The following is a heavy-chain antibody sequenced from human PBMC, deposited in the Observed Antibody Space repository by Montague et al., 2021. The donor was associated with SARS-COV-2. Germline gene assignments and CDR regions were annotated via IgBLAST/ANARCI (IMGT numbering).Heavy chain of an antibody. V-gene: IGHV4-59*08. CDR3: ARHIEKEGTYYYYYGMDV. Sequence: SETLSLTCSVSGGSITAYYWTWIRQPPGKGLEWIGYTFHSGSTNYNPSLKSRVTISVDKSKNQFSLKLSSVTAADTAVYYCARHIEKEGTYYYYYGMDVWGQGTTVTVSS. D-gene: IGHD2-15*01. J-gene: IGHJ6*02. CDR1: GGSITAYY. CDR2: TFHSGST.